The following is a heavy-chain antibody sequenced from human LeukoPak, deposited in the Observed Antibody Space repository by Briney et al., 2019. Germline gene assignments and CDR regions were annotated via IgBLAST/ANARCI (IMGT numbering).Heavy chain of an antibody. CDR2: IKEDGSEK. J-gene: IGHJ3*02. CDR3: ARLHSAVYYGDAFDI. Sequence: GGSLRLSCAASGFTFSSYWMNRARQAPGKGLEWVAKIKEDGSEKYYVDSVKGRFTVSRDNVKNSLFLQMNSLRVEDTAAYYCARLHSAVYYGDAFDIWGQGTMVTVSS. D-gene: IGHD3-10*01. CDR1: GFTFSSYW. V-gene: IGHV3-7*03.